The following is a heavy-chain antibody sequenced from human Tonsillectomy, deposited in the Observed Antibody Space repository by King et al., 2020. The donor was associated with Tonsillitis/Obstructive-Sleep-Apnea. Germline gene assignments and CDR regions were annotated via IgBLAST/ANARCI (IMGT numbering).Heavy chain of an antibody. D-gene: IGHD5-12*01. CDR1: GYTFTNYG. V-gene: IGHV1-18*01. J-gene: IGHJ5*02. CDR2: ISGYNGNT. Sequence: VQLVESGAEVKKPGASVKVSCKASGYTFTNYGISWVRQAPGQGLEWMGWISGYNGNTNYGQKFQGRVTLTTDTSASTAYMELRSLRSDDTAVYYCAKENVWVELVDKDVSGLDPGGQGTLVTVSS. CDR3: AKENVWVELVDKDVSGLDP.